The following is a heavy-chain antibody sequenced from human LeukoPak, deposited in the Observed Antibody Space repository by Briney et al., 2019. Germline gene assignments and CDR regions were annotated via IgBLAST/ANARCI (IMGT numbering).Heavy chain of an antibody. V-gene: IGHV4-34*01. D-gene: IGHD3-9*01. J-gene: IGHJ4*02. CDR2: IHYTGAA. Sequence: PSGTLSLTCAVYGGSLTGYYWSWIRHTPRGGRGWVAEIHYTGAASYNPPLKSRATISTDTSKNQFSLRLSSVTAAGTAVYYCARGNILTGYCFDFWGQGALVSVSS. CDR3: ARGNILTGYCFDF. CDR1: GGSLTGYY.